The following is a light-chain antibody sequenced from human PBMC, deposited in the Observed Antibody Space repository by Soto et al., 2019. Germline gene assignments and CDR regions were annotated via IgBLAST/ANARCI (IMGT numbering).Light chain of an antibody. V-gene: IGLV3-25*03. Sequence: ELTQPPSVSVSPGQTARITCSGDALPKQYAYWYQQKPGQAPVLVIYKDSERPSGIPERFSGSSSGTTVTLTISGVQAEDEADYYCQSADSSGTYHVVFGGGTKLTVL. CDR2: KDS. CDR3: QSADSSGTYHVV. J-gene: IGLJ2*01. CDR1: ALPKQY.